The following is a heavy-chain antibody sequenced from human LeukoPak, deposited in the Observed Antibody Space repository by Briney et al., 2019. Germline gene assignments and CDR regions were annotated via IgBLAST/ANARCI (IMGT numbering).Heavy chain of an antibody. V-gene: IGHV1-69*05. CDR3: ARGNYYDSSGDYAGAFDI. CDR2: IIPIFGTA. D-gene: IGHD3-22*01. J-gene: IGHJ3*02. Sequence: GSSVKVSCKASGGTFSSYAISWVRQAPGQGLEWMGGIIPIFGTANYAQKFQGRVTMTRDMSTSTVYMELSSLRSEDTAVYYCARGNYYDSSGDYAGAFDIWGQGTMVTVSS. CDR1: GGTFSSYA.